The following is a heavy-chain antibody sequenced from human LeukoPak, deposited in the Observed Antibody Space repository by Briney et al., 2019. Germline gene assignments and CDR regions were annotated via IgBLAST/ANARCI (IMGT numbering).Heavy chain of an antibody. J-gene: IGHJ1*01. Sequence: PSETLSLTCTVSGGSISSYNWSWIRQPPGKGLGWIGYIYYSGSTNYNPSLKSRVTISVDTSKNQFSLKLSSVTAADTAVYYCARQVVAARGYFQHWGQGTLVTVSS. CDR2: IYYSGST. CDR3: ARQVVAARGYFQH. CDR1: GGSISSYN. V-gene: IGHV4-59*01. D-gene: IGHD2-15*01.